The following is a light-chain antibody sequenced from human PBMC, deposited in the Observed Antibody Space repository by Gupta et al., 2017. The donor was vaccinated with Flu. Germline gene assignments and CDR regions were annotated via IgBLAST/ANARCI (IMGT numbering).Light chain of an antibody. CDR1: GVEAKY. J-gene: IGLJ2*01. Sequence: SYEVNQPPSLSVSPGQTASVTCPGDGVEAKYVSWYQQRPGQSPILVIYQHNQRPAGIPERFSGSTSGNTATLTVSGTQAVDEADYYCQTGDSSTPLVFGGGTKLTVL. V-gene: IGLV3-1*01. CDR3: QTGDSSTPLV. CDR2: QHN.